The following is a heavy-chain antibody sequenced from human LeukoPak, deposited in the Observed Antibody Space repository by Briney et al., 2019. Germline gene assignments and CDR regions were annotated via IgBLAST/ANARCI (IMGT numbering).Heavy chain of an antibody. D-gene: IGHD3-10*01. CDR2: INPDSKYI. J-gene: IGHJ4*02. V-gene: IGHV3-21*01. Sequence: GGSLRLSCAASAFALSTYTMEWVRLAPGKGLEWVSTINPDSKYIYYRDSVRGRFTISRDNAKNSLYLQMNSLRVEDTAVYFCARFVDQSTYYFDSWGQGTLVIVSS. CDR3: ARFVDQSTYYFDS. CDR1: AFALSTYT.